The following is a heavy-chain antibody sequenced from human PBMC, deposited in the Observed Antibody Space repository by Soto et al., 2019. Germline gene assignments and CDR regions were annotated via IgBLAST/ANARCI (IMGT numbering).Heavy chain of an antibody. CDR1: GGSISSYY. CDR3: ARRGDYGDFR. D-gene: IGHD4-17*01. CDR2: IYYSGST. Sequence: SETLSLTCTVSGGSISSYYWSWIRQPPGKGLEWIGYIYYSGSTNYNPSLKSRVTISVDTSKNQFSLKLSSVTAADTAVYYCARRGDYGDFRWGQGTLVTVSS. J-gene: IGHJ4*02. V-gene: IGHV4-59*08.